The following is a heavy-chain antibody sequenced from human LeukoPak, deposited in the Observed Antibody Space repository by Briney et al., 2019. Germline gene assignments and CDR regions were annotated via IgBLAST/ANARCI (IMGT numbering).Heavy chain of an antibody. V-gene: IGHV3-7*03. CDR2: IKQDGSEK. Sequence: GESLKISCAASGFTFSSYWMSWVRQAPGKGLEWVANIKQDGSEKYYVDSVKGRFTISRDNAKNSLYLQMNSLRAEDTAVYYCARDAAWSGPIDWGQGTLVTVSS. D-gene: IGHD3-3*01. J-gene: IGHJ4*02. CDR3: ARDAAWSGPID. CDR1: GFTFSSYW.